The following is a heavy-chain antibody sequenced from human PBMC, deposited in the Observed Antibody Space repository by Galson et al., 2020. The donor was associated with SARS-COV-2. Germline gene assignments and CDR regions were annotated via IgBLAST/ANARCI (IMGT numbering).Heavy chain of an antibody. CDR1: GFTFSDFG. Sequence: GESLKISCAASGFTFSDFGMHWVRQSPGKGLQWVAVISTDGNNKYDADSVKGRFTISRDNSKNTLYLQMNSLRPEGKAVYFCARAGYSSNWTLGEAFDVWGQGTLVTVSS. CDR3: ARAGYSSNWTLGEAFDV. V-gene: IGHV3-30*03. D-gene: IGHD6-13*01. J-gene: IGHJ3*01. CDR2: ISTDGNNK.